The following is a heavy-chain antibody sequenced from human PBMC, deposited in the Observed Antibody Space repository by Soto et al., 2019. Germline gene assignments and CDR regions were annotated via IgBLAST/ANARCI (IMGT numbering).Heavy chain of an antibody. CDR2: IYHSGST. Sequence: QLQLQESGSGLVKPSQTLSLTCAVSGGSISSGDYSWSWIRQPPGKGLEWIGYIYHSGSTPYSPSLKSRVTIYIDRSKNQFSLKLSSVTAADMAVYYCAREFGYWGQGTLVTVSS. J-gene: IGHJ4*02. V-gene: IGHV4-30-2*01. CDR3: AREFGY. CDR1: GGSISSGDYS.